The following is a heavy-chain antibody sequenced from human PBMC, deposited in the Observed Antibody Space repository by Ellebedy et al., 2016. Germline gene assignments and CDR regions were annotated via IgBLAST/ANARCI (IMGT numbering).Heavy chain of an antibody. J-gene: IGHJ4*02. Sequence: GGSLRLXXAASGFSVSSNYMSWVRQAPGKGLEWVGRIKSNTEGGTTDYAAPVTGRFSIARDDSKDILYLQMNSLKTEDTAVYYCTSGGGTADYWGQGTLVTVSS. CDR3: TSGGGTADY. D-gene: IGHD1-1*01. V-gene: IGHV3-15*01. CDR1: GFSVSSNY. CDR2: IKSNTEGGTT.